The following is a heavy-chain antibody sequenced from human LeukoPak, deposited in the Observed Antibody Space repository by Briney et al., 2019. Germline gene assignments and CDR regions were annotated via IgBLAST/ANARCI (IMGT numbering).Heavy chain of an antibody. D-gene: IGHD3-22*01. CDR2: ITGNGVTT. CDR3: EKKTTSGHWPFPY. J-gene: IGHJ4*02. CDR1: GFTFSSYG. V-gene: IGHV3-23*01. Sequence: GGSLRLSCAASGFTFSSYGMHWVRQAPGKGLEWVSGITGNGVTTYYADSVKGRFTISRDNSKNTLSLQMKNLRAEDTAVYYCEKKTTSGHWPFPYWGQGTLVTVSS.